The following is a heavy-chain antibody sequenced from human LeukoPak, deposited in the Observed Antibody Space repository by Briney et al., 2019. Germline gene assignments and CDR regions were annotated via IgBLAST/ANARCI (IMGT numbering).Heavy chain of an antibody. V-gene: IGHV3-21*01. CDR3: ARSRDGYNFRAFDI. J-gene: IGHJ3*02. CDR1: GFTFSSYS. D-gene: IGHD5-24*01. Sequence: GGSLRLSCAASGFTFSSYSMNWVRQAPGKGLEWVSSISSSSSYIYYADSVKGRFTISRDNAKNSLYLQMNSLRAEDTAVYYCARSRDGYNFRAFDIWGQGIMVTVSS. CDR2: ISSSSSYI.